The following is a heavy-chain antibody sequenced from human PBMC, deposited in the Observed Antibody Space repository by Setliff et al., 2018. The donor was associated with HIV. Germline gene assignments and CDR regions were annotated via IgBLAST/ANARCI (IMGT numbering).Heavy chain of an antibody. CDR2: ITPSGAT. CDR1: GGSVSGHY. V-gene: IGHV4-34*01. D-gene: IGHD6-19*01. J-gene: IGHJ4*02. CDR3: ARGRRSSGWYVYH. Sequence: PSETLSLTCAVYGGSVSGHYWGWFRQPPGKGLEWIGEITPSGATNYLPSLKSRVTMSLDTSKNQFSLEMTSVTAADTAVYYCARGRRSSGWYVYHWGQGTLVTVSS.